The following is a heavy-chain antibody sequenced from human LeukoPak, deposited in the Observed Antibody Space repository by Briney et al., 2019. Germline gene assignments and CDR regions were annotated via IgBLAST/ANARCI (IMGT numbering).Heavy chain of an antibody. CDR1: GGSISSSSYY. J-gene: IGHJ6*02. D-gene: IGHD2-2*01. CDR2: IYYSGST. CDR3: ASGRPDCSSTSCYYYYYYYGMDV. V-gene: IGHV4-39*01. Sequence: SETLSLTCTVSGGSISSSSYYWGWIRQPPGKGLEWIGSIYYSGSTYYNSSLKSRVTISVDTSKNQFSLKLSSVTAADTAVYYCASGRPDCSSTSCYYYYYYYGMDVWGQGTTVTVSS.